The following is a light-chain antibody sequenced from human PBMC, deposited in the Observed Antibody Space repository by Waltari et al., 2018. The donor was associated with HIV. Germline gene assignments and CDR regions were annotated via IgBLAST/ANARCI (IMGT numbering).Light chain of an antibody. CDR3: VIYYGGSWV. CDR2: NTD. J-gene: IGLJ3*02. V-gene: IGLV7-43*01. CDR1: TGTVISLNY. Sequence: QTVVTQEPSLTVSPGGTVTLTCTSSTGTVISLNYPSWFQHKPGQAPRSLIYNTDNRHPWTHDRFSGSLPGGKAALTLSGVQPEDEADYYCVIYYGGSWVFGGGTRLTVL.